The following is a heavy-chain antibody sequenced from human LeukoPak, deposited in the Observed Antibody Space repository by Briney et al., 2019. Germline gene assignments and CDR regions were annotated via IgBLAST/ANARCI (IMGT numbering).Heavy chain of an antibody. Sequence: SETLSLTCTVYGGSFSGYYWNWIRQPPGKGLEWIGEINHSGSTNYNPSLKSRVTISVDTSKNQFSLKLSSVTAADTAVYYCARGDVKYDYVWGSYRSQYAFDIWGQGTMVTVSS. CDR2: INHSGST. D-gene: IGHD3-16*02. V-gene: IGHV4-34*01. CDR3: ARGDVKYDYVWGSYRSQYAFDI. J-gene: IGHJ3*02. CDR1: GGSFSGYY.